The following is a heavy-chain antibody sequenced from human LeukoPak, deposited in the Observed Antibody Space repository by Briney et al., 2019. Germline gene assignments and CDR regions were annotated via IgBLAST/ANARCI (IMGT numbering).Heavy chain of an antibody. CDR3: ARHIYTETTYWFDP. Sequence: SETLSLTCTVSGDSISSSDSYWGWIRRPPGKGLEWIASMYFSGRTYYNPSLKSRVTISLDTSKNQFSLKLSSVTDADTALYYCARHIYTETTYWFDPWGQGTLVTVSS. J-gene: IGHJ5*02. V-gene: IGHV4-39*01. CDR2: MYFSGRT. CDR1: GDSISSSDSY. D-gene: IGHD4-11*01.